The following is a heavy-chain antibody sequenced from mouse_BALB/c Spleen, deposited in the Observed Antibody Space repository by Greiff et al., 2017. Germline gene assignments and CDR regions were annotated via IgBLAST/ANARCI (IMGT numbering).Heavy chain of an antibody. Sequence: EVQVVESGGGLVKPGGSLKLSCAASGFTFSDYYMYWVRQTPEKRLEWVATISDGGSYTYYPDSVKGRFTISRDNAKNNLYLQMSSLKSEDTAMYYCAREGYGNNPWFAYWGQGTLVTVSA. J-gene: IGHJ3*01. CDR1: GFTFSDYY. CDR2: ISDGGSYT. V-gene: IGHV5-4*02. D-gene: IGHD2-10*02. CDR3: AREGYGNNPWFAY.